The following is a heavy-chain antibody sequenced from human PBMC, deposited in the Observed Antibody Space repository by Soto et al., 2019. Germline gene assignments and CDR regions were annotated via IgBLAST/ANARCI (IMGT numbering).Heavy chain of an antibody. J-gene: IGHJ5*02. CDR3: AKDPDYGDYLNWFDP. CDR2: ISGSGGST. Sequence: LRLSCAASGFTFSSYAMSWVRQAPGKGLEWVSAISGSGGSTYYADSVKGRFTISRDNSKNTLYLQMNSLRAEDTAVYYCAKDPDYGDYLNWFDPWGQGTLVTVSS. CDR1: GFTFSSYA. D-gene: IGHD4-17*01. V-gene: IGHV3-23*01.